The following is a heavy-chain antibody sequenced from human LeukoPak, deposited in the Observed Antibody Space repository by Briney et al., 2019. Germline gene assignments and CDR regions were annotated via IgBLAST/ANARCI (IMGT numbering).Heavy chain of an antibody. V-gene: IGHV3-48*03. Sequence: GGSLRLSCVVSGFTFSPYSMNWVRQAPGKGLEWVSYISSSGSTIYYADSVKGRFTISRDNAKNSLYLQMNSLRAEDTAVYYCAELGITMIGGVWGKGTTVTVSS. CDR2: ISSSGSTI. CDR1: GFTFSPYS. J-gene: IGHJ6*04. D-gene: IGHD3-10*02. CDR3: AELGITMIGGV.